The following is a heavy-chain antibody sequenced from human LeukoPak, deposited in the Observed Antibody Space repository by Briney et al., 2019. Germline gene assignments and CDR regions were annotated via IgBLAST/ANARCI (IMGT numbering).Heavy chain of an antibody. J-gene: IGHJ4*02. Sequence: SETLSLTCTVSAGSISSYYWSWIRQPPGKGLEWIGSIYYSGSTYYNPSLKSRVTISVDTSKNQFSLKLSSVTAADTAVYYCARHESYYDYVWGSYRKRPFDYWGQGTLVTVSS. CDR1: AGSISSYY. D-gene: IGHD3-16*02. CDR2: IYYSGST. V-gene: IGHV4-59*05. CDR3: ARHESYYDYVWGSYRKRPFDY.